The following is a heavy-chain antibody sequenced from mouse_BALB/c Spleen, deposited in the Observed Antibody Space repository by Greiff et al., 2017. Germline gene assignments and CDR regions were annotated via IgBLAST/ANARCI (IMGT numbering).Heavy chain of an antibody. CDR2: ISNGGGST. D-gene: IGHD2-3*01. Sequence: EVKLMESGGGLVQPGGSLKLSCAASGFTFSSYTMSWVRQTPEKRLEWVAYISNGGGSTYYPDTVKGRFTISRDNAKNTLYLQMSSLKSEDTAMYYCARHPDGYYVLAMDYWGQGTSVTVSS. CDR1: GFTFSSYT. J-gene: IGHJ4*01. V-gene: IGHV5-12-2*01. CDR3: ARHPDGYYVLAMDY.